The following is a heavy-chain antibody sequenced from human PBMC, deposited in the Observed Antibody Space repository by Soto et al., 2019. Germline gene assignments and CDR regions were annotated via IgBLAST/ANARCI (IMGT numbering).Heavy chain of an antibody. CDR1: GYTFTSYY. Sequence: GASVKVSCKASGYTFTSYYMHWVRQAPGQGLEWMGIINPSGGSTSYAQKFQGRVTMTRDTSTSTVYMELSSLRSEDTAVYYCARSSGREYRNYGMDVWGQGTTVTVSS. D-gene: IGHD3-10*01. CDR2: INPSGGST. V-gene: IGHV1-46*01. J-gene: IGHJ6*02. CDR3: ARSSGREYRNYGMDV.